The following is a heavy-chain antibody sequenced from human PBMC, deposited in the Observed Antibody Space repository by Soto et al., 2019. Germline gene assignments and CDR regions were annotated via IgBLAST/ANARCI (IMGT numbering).Heavy chain of an antibody. Sequence: GECLKISCKGSGYSFTSYWIGWVRQMPGKGLEWMGIIYPGDSDTRYSPSFQGQVTISADKSISTAYLQWSSLKASDTAMYYCARPYCSSTSCPYYYGMDVWGQGTTVTVSS. J-gene: IGHJ6*02. V-gene: IGHV5-51*01. D-gene: IGHD2-2*01. CDR3: ARPYCSSTSCPYYYGMDV. CDR1: GYSFTSYW. CDR2: IYPGDSDT.